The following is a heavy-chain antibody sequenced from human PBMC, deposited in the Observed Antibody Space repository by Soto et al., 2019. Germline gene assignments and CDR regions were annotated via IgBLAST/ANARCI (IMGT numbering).Heavy chain of an antibody. CDR2: ISYNGIDK. CDR3: AGGEGQNGHDTRFDY. CDR1: GITFTNHG. D-gene: IGHD5-12*01. J-gene: IGHJ4*02. V-gene: IGHV3-30*03. Sequence: QMQLVESGGGVVQPGRSLRLSCVASGITFTNHGIHWVRQAPGKGLEWVADISYNGIDKWYADSVKGRFTISRDNFRDTVYLQMNGLRTEDTAVYYCAGGEGQNGHDTRFDYWGQGTLVTVSS.